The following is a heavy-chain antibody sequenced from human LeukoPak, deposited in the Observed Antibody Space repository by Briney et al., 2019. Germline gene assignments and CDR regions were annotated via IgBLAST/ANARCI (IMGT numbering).Heavy chain of an antibody. CDR2: IKNKNDGATI. CDR3: TTSGYSSGWPPASYFDL. J-gene: IGHJ2*01. CDR1: GITFSNAW. D-gene: IGHD6-19*01. V-gene: IGHV3-15*01. Sequence: GGSLRLSCAASGITFSNAWMSRGRPAPGKGPEWGGRIKNKNDGATIDYAAPVKGRFTISRDDSKNTLYLQMNSLRTEDTAVYYCTTSGYSSGWPPASYFDLWGRGTLVTVSS.